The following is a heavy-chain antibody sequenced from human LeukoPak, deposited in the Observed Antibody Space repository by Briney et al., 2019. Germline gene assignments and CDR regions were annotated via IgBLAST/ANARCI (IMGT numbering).Heavy chain of an antibody. V-gene: IGHV3-21*04. Sequence: GGSLRLSCAASGFTFSSYSMNWVRQAPGKGLEWVSFISSSSSYIYYADSVKGRFTISRDNAKNSLYLQMNSLRAEDTAVYYCAKGRADFDYWGQGTLVTVSS. CDR1: GFTFSSYS. CDR3: AKGRADFDY. CDR2: ISSSSSYI. J-gene: IGHJ4*02.